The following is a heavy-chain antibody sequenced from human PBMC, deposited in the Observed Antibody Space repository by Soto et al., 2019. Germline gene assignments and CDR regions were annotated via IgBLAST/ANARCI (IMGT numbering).Heavy chain of an antibody. CDR1: GGSISSSSYY. J-gene: IGHJ4*02. Sequence: SETLSLTCTVSGGSISSSSYYWGWIRQPPGKGLEWIGSIYYSGSTYYNPSLKSRVTISVGTSKNQFSLKLSSVTAADTAVYYCARQATTVVTIAYWGQGTLVTVSS. CDR2: IYYSGST. V-gene: IGHV4-39*01. D-gene: IGHD4-17*01. CDR3: ARQATTVVTIAY.